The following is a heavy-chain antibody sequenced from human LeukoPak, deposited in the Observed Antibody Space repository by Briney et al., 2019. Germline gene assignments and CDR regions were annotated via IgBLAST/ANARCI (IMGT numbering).Heavy chain of an antibody. D-gene: IGHD5-18*01. V-gene: IGHV3-30*04. Sequence: GGSLRLSCAASGFTFGSYTMHWVRQAPPKGLDWVALISYDGSEKSYADSVKGRFTISRHNTKNTLYLQINILRAEDTAVYYCARDLYSYGPFDYWGQGTLVTVSS. CDR1: GFTFGSYT. CDR3: ARDLYSYGPFDY. J-gene: IGHJ4*02. CDR2: ISYDGSEK.